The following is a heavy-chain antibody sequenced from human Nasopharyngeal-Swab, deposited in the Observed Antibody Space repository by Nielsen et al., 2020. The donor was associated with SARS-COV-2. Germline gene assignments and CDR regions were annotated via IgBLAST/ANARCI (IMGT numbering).Heavy chain of an antibody. CDR1: GGTFSSYA. D-gene: IGHD1-26*01. V-gene: IGHV1-69*04. CDR2: IIPILGIA. J-gene: IGHJ4*02. Sequence: SVKVSCKASGGTFSSYAISWVRQAPGQGLEWMGRIIPILGIANYAQKFQGRVTITADKSTSTAYMELSSLRSEDAAVYYCAREKELGTWDYWGQGTLVTVSS. CDR3: AREKELGTWDY.